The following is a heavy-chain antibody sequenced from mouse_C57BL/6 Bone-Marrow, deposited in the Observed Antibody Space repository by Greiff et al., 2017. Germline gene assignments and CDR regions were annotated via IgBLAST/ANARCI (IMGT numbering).Heavy chain of an antibody. CDR3: ARWGYYGSSYLYYYAMDY. Sequence: QVQLQQPGAELVMPGASVKLSCKASGYTFTSYWMHWVKQRPGQGLEWIGEIDPSASYTNYNQKFKGKSTLTVDKSSSTAYMQLSSLTSEDSAVYYCARWGYYGSSYLYYYAMDYWGQGTSVTVSS. CDR1: GYTFTSYW. V-gene: IGHV1-69*01. CDR2: IDPSASYT. J-gene: IGHJ4*01. D-gene: IGHD1-1*01.